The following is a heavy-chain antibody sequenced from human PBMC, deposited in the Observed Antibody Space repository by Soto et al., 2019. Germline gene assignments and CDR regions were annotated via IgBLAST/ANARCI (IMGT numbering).Heavy chain of an antibody. CDR1: CGSFIGYY. J-gene: IGHJ6*02. V-gene: IGHV4-34*01. D-gene: IGHD1-26*01. Sequence: SETLSLTCAVYCGSFIGYYWSWIRQPPGKGLEWIGEINHSGSTNYNPSLKSRVTISVDTSKNQFSLKLSSVTAADTAVYYCARGRGSYYYYYGMDVWGQGTTVTVSS. CDR2: INHSGST. CDR3: ARGRGSYYYYYGMDV.